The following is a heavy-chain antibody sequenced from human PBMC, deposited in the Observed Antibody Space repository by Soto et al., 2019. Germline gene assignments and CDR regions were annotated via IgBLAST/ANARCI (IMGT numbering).Heavy chain of an antibody. CDR2: ISGNGHFT. V-gene: IGHV3-23*01. CDR3: ANDPLPIYCGGSVYYSAT. D-gene: IGHD3-22*01. CDR1: GFAFSSHA. Sequence: EVQLLESGGDLVQPGGPLRLSCAASGFAFSSHAMSWVRQAPGKGLEWVSSISGNGHFTYYAESVKGWFTISRDNSKYTLYMQMNCLGAEESALYFWANDPLPIYCGGSVYYSATWGQGAGFTVSS. J-gene: IGHJ5*02.